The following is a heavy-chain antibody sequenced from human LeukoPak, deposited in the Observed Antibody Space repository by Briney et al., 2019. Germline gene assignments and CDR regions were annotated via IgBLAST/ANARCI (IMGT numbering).Heavy chain of an antibody. CDR1: GGSISSYY. CDR3: ARDFDY. CDR2: ISGSGTI. J-gene: IGHJ4*02. V-gene: IGHV4-4*07. Sequence: SETLSLTCTVSGGSISSYYWSWIRQPPGKGLEWIGRISGSGTITYNPALQSRLTISIDTSKNQFSLQLNSVTPEDTAVYYCARDFDYWGQGTLVTVSS.